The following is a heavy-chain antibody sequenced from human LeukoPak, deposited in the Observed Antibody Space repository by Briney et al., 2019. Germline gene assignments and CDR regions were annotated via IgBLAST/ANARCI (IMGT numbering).Heavy chain of an antibody. V-gene: IGHV3-30*04. D-gene: IGHD3-10*01. Sequence: PGRSLRLSCAASGFTFSNYAMHWVRQAPGKGLEWVAIISFDESNKYYADSVKGRFTISRDNAKNSLYLQMNSLRAEDTAVYYCARDLRFGYFDYWGQGTLVTVSS. CDR3: ARDLRFGYFDY. J-gene: IGHJ4*02. CDR2: ISFDESNK. CDR1: GFTFSNYA.